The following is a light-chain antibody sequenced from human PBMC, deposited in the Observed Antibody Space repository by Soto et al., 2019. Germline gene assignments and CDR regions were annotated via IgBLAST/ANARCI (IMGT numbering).Light chain of an antibody. CDR2: AAS. J-gene: IGKJ4*01. CDR3: HQLNSYPLT. CDR1: QDISSY. V-gene: IGKV1-9*01. Sequence: IQLTQSPSSLSASVGDRVTITCRASQDISSYLAWYQQKPGKAPKLLIYAASTLQSGVPSRFSGSGSGTDFTLTINSLQPEDFATYFCHQLNSYPLTFGGGNKVEIK.